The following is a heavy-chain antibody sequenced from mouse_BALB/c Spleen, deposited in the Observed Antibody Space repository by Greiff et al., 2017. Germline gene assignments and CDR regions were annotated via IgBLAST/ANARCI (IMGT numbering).Heavy chain of an antibody. V-gene: IGHV5-17*02. D-gene: IGHD2-4*01. CDR2: ISSGSSTI. CDR3: ATMWGLRPMDY. CDR1: GFTFSSFG. J-gene: IGHJ4*01. Sequence: VQLQQSGGGLVQPGGSRKLSCAASGFTFSSFGMHWVRQAPEKGLEWVAYISSGSSTIYYADTVKGRFTISRDNPKNTLFLQMTSLRSEDTAMYYCATMWGLRPMDYWGQGTSVTVSS.